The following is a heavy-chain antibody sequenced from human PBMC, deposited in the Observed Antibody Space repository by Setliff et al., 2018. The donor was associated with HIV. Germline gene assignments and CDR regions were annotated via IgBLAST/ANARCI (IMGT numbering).Heavy chain of an antibody. CDR2: IYSGGST. CDR3: ARVEYYDSSAYYYGMVAFDI. CDR1: GFTVNNNY. V-gene: IGHV3-66*01. D-gene: IGHD3-22*01. J-gene: IGHJ3*02. Sequence: GGSLRLSCAVSGFTVNNNYMSWVRQAPGKGLEWVSIIYSGGSTSYAESVKGRFTISRDNSENTLYLQMNSLRGEDTAVYYCARVEYYDSSAYYYGMVAFDIWGQGTMVTV.